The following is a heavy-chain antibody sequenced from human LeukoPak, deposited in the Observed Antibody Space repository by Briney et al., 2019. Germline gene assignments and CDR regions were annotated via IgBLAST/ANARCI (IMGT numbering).Heavy chain of an antibody. CDR1: GFTFSNYD. CDR3: AKDTYDFWSGLDY. J-gene: IGHJ4*02. V-gene: IGHV3-23*01. CDR2: ISRVVGST. Sequence: GGSLRLSCAASGFTFSNYDMSWVRQAPGKGLEWVSTISRVVGSTYYADSVKGRFTIPRDNSKNTLYLQMNSLRAEDTAVYFCAKDTYDFWSGLDYWGQGTLVTVSS. D-gene: IGHD3-3*01.